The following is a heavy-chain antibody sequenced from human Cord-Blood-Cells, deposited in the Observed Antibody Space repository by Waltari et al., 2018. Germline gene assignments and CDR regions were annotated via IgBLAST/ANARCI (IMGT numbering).Heavy chain of an antibody. CDR1: GYTFTGYY. Sequence: QVQLVQSGAEVKKPGASVKVSCKASGYTFTGYYMHWVRQGPGQGLEWMGWVNPNSGGTNYAQKFQGWVTMTRDTSISTAYMELSRLRSDDTAVYYCALAARRSPNWFDPWGQGTLVTVSS. D-gene: IGHD6-6*01. CDR3: ALAARRSPNWFDP. J-gene: IGHJ5*02. V-gene: IGHV1-2*04. CDR2: VNPNSGGT.